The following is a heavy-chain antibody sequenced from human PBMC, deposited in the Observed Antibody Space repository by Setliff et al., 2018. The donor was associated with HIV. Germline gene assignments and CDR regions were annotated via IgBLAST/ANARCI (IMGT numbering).Heavy chain of an antibody. CDR2: IDWDDDK. J-gene: IGHJ4*02. V-gene: IGHV2-70*04. CDR1: GFSFGISGMR. CDR3: ARDSGNYAFDY. D-gene: IGHD3-3*01. Sequence: SGPTLVNPTQTLTLTCTYSGFSFGISGMRVNWIRQSPGKALEWLARIDWDDDKYYSPSLKTRLTISKDTSKNQVILTMTNLDPVDTATYYCARDSGNYAFDYWGLGTLVTVPQ.